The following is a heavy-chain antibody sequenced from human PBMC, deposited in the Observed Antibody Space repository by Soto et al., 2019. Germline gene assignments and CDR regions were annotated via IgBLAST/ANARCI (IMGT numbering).Heavy chain of an antibody. D-gene: IGHD2-21*01. CDR3: AGYYRTDAFDI. V-gene: IGHV1-46*01. CDR2: INPSGGST. Sequence: ASVKVSCKASGYTFTSYYMHWVRQAPGQGLEWMGIINPSGGSTSYAQKFQGRVTMTRDTSTSTVYMELSSLRSEDTAVYYCAGYYRTDAFDIWGQGTMVTVSS. CDR1: GYTFTSYY. J-gene: IGHJ3*02.